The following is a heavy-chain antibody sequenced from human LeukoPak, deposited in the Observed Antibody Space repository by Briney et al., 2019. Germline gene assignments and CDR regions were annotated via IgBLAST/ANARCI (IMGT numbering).Heavy chain of an antibody. Sequence: SETLSLTCTVSGGSISRSSYYWGWIRQPPGKGLEWNGSFYYNRNTYYNPSLQGRVTITVDTSKNQSYLELSCVTAADTAVYYCARGHPGYGVHIDYWGQGTLVTVSS. CDR2: FYYNRNT. V-gene: IGHV4-39*07. CDR1: GGSISRSSYY. D-gene: IGHD5-18*01. J-gene: IGHJ4*02. CDR3: ARGHPGYGVHIDY.